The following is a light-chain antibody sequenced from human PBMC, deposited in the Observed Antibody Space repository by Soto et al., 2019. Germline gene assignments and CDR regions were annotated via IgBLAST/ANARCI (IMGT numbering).Light chain of an antibody. J-gene: IGLJ1*01. Sequence: QSALTQPASVSGSPGQSITISCTGTSIDVGVYNYVSWYQQHPGKVPKLMIYDVSNRPSGVSNRFSGSKSGNTASLTISGLQAEDEADYYCSSYTSSSTPYVFGTGTKLTVL. CDR1: SIDVGVYNY. CDR3: SSYTSSSTPYV. V-gene: IGLV2-14*01. CDR2: DVS.